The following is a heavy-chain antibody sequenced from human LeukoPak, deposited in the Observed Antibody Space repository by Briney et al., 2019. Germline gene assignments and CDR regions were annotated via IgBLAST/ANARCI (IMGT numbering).Heavy chain of an antibody. J-gene: IGHJ6*02. CDR3: ARGPGSFQGLLTTYYYYGMDV. D-gene: IGHD3-22*01. CDR2: MNPNSGNT. CDR1: GYTFTSYD. V-gene: IGHV1-8*01. Sequence: ASVKVSCKASGYTFTSYDINWVRQATGQGLEWMGWMNPNSGNTGYAQKFQGRVTMTRNTSISTAYMELSSLRSEDTAAYYCARGPGSFQGLLTTYYYYGMDVWGQGTTVTVSS.